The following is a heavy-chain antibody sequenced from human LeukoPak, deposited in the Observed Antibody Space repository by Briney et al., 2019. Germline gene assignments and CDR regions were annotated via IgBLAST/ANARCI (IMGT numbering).Heavy chain of an antibody. CDR3: ARAYYDSSGYYYVYYFDY. V-gene: IGHV4-4*02. D-gene: IGHD3-22*01. Sequence: SGTLSLTCAVSGGSISSSNWWSWVRQPPGKGLEWIGEIYHSGSTNYNPSLKSRVTISVDKSKNQFSLKLSSVTAADTAVYYCARAYYDSSGYYYVYYFDYWGQGTLVTVSS. CDR1: GGSISSSNW. J-gene: IGHJ4*02. CDR2: IYHSGST.